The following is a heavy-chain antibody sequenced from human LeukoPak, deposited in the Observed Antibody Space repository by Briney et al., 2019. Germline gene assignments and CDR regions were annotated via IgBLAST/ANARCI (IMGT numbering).Heavy chain of an antibody. CDR2: ISSSSSTI. V-gene: IGHV3-48*04. D-gene: IGHD3-16*02. Sequence: GGSLRLSCAASGFTFSSYGMTWVRQAPGKGLEWVSYISSSSSTIYYADSVKGRFTISRDNAKNSLYLQMNSLRAEDTAVYYCARDTSGVIGDAFDIWGQGTMVTVSS. J-gene: IGHJ3*02. CDR1: GFTFSSYG. CDR3: ARDTSGVIGDAFDI.